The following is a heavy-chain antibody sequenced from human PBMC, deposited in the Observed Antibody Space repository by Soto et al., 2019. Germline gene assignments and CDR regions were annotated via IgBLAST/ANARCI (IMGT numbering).Heavy chain of an antibody. D-gene: IGHD5-12*01. J-gene: IGHJ3*02. Sequence: GYLRLSFAASGFTFSSYELNWVRQAPLKVLEWVSYISSSGSNIYYADSVKGRFTISRDNAKNSLYLQMNSLRAEDTAVYYCWTWPNDAFDIWGQGTMVAIS. CDR3: WTWPNDAFDI. CDR2: ISSSGSNI. V-gene: IGHV3-48*03. CDR1: GFTFSSYE.